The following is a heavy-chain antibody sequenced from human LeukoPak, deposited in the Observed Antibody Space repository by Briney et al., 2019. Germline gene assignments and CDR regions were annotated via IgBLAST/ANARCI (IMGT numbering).Heavy chain of an antibody. D-gene: IGHD6-19*01. CDR1: ESTSVTNN. V-gene: IGHV3-66*01. CDR2: IYSGGST. J-gene: IGHJ4*02. CDR3: ARDSSGWYRFDY. Sequence: PGGSRRPSWQPSESTSVTNNITWSARPQGKGRSGVSVIYSGGSTYYADSVKGRFTISRDNSKNTLYLQMNSLRAEDTAVYYCARDSSGWYRFDYWGQGTLVTVSS.